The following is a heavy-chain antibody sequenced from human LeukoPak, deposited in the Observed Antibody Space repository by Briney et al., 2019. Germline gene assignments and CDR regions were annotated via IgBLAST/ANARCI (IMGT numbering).Heavy chain of an antibody. CDR2: LYTSGST. V-gene: IGHV3-53*01. CDR1: GFIVTNTY. CDR3: AKERDYGPADY. Sequence: GGSLRLSCAASGFIVTNTYMTWVRQAPGKGLEWVSVLYTSGSTDYADSVKGRFTISRGNAENTLYLQMNSLRAEDTAVYYCAKERDYGPADYWGQGTLVTVSS. J-gene: IGHJ4*02. D-gene: IGHD4/OR15-4a*01.